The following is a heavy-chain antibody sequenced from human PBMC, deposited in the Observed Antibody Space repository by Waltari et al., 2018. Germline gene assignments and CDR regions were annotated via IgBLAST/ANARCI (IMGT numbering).Heavy chain of an antibody. CDR2: IFTSGST. D-gene: IGHD5-12*01. CDR3: ARGGYSGETFQYYYYYYMDV. J-gene: IGHJ6*03. CDR1: GGYISSYY. Sequence: QVQLQESGPGLVKPSETLSLTCTVSGGYISSYYWSWIRQPAGKGLEWIGRIFTSGSTNYNPSLKSRVTMSVDTSKNQFSLKLSSVTAADTAVYYCARGGYSGETFQYYYYYYMDVWGKGTTVTVSS. V-gene: IGHV4-4*07.